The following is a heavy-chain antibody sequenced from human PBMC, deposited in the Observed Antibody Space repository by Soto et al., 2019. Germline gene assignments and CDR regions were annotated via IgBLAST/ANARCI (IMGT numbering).Heavy chain of an antibody. CDR3: TLFEYSSSSGAEYYYYYMDV. J-gene: IGHJ6*03. V-gene: IGHV3-73*01. Sequence: GGSLRLSCAASGFTFSGSAMHWVRQASGKGLEWVGRIRSKANSYATAYAASVKGRFTISRDDSKNTAYLQMNSLKTEDTAVYYCTLFEYSSSSGAEYYYYYMDVWGKGTTVTVSS. D-gene: IGHD6-6*01. CDR1: GFTFSGSA. CDR2: IRSKANSYAT.